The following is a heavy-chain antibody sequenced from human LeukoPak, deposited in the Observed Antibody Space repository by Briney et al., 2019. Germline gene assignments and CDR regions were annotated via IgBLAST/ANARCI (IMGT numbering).Heavy chain of an antibody. V-gene: IGHV1-8*02. Sequence: ASVKVSCKASGYTFTGYYMHWVRQAPGQGLEWMGWMNPNSGNTGYAQKFQGRVTMTRNTSISTAYMELSSLRSEDTAVYYCAILDSSWYIYWGQGTLVTVSS. J-gene: IGHJ4*02. CDR3: AILDSSWYIY. CDR2: MNPNSGNT. CDR1: GYTFTGYY. D-gene: IGHD6-13*01.